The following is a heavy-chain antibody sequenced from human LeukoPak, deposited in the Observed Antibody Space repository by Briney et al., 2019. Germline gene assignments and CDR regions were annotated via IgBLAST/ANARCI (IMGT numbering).Heavy chain of an antibody. Sequence: PGGSLRLSCAASGFPLRDYYMSWIRQAPEKGLEWVSYISTSGSSRYYADSVRGRFTISRDNTKNSIYLQMNNLRAEDSALYYCARAAYNWNWGQGTLVTVS. D-gene: IGHD1-1*01. CDR1: GFPLRDYY. CDR2: ISTSGSSR. V-gene: IGHV3-11*04. CDR3: ARAAYNWN. J-gene: IGHJ4*02.